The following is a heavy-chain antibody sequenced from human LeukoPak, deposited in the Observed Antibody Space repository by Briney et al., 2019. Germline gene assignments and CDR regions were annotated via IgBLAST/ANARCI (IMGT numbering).Heavy chain of an antibody. Sequence: SVKVSCKASGGTFSSYAISWVRQAPGQGLEWMGGIIPIFGTANYARKFQGRVTITADESTSTAYMELSSLRSEDTAVYYCARGGPYSSSWLYDAFDIWGQGTMVTVSS. J-gene: IGHJ3*02. CDR1: GGTFSSYA. D-gene: IGHD6-13*01. CDR3: ARGGPYSSSWLYDAFDI. CDR2: IIPIFGTA. V-gene: IGHV1-69*01.